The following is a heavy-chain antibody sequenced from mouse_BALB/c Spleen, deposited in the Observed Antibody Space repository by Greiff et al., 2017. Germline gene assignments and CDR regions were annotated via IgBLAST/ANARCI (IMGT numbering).Heavy chain of an antibody. J-gene: IGHJ4*01. V-gene: IGHV4-1*02. CDR1: GFAFSRYW. D-gene: IGHD2-3*01. CDR2: INQDSSTT. CDR3: ARRNGYCGGYAMDY. Sequence: DVMLVESGGGLVQPGGSLKLSCAASGFAFSRYWMSWVRQAPGKGLEWIGEINQDSSTTNYTPSLKEKFIISRDNAKNTLYLQMSKVRSEDTALYYCARRNGYCGGYAMDYWGQGTSVTVSS.